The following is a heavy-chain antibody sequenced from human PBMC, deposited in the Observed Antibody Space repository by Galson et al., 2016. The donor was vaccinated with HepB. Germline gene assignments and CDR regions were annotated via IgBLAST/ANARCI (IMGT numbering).Heavy chain of an antibody. D-gene: IGHD2-15*01. J-gene: IGHJ4*02. CDR2: ITDSGDDT. CDR3: ARGTKRFCSGSNCYPLDH. V-gene: IGHV3-23*01. Sequence: SLRLSCAASGFTFSTYAMTWVRQAPGKGLAWVSVITDSGDDTHHADSVKGRFIMSRDNSKNTVYLQMNNLRDEDTAIYFCARGTKRFCSGSNCYPLDHWGQGTLVTVSS. CDR1: GFTFSTYA.